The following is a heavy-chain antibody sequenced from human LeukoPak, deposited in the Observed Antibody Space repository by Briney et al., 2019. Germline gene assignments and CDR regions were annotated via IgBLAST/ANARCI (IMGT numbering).Heavy chain of an antibody. Sequence: PGGSLRLSCAASGFTFSSYGMHWVRQAPGKGLEWVAFIRYDGSNKYYADSVKGRFTISRDNSKNTLYLQMNSLRAVDTAVYYCAKRTEYCSGGSYNIPGYSYGYYFDYWGQGTLVTVSS. CDR3: AKRTEYCSGGSYNIPGYSYGYYFDY. V-gene: IGHV3-30*02. D-gene: IGHD2-15*01. CDR2: IRYDGSNK. CDR1: GFTFSSYG. J-gene: IGHJ4*02.